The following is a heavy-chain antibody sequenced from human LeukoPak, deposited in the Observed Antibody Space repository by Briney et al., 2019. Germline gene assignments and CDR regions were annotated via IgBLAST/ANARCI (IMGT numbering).Heavy chain of an antibody. Sequence: GGSLRLSCAVSGYTFSSYWMHWVRQAPGKGLEWVASIKQDGGEKYYVDSVKDRFTISRVNAKNSLYLQMSSLRAEDTAVYYCARDGTAAGLYFDLWGQGTLVTVSS. CDR2: IKQDGGEK. CDR1: GYTFSSYW. J-gene: IGHJ4*01. V-gene: IGHV3-7*01. CDR3: ARDGTAAGLYFDL. D-gene: IGHD6-13*01.